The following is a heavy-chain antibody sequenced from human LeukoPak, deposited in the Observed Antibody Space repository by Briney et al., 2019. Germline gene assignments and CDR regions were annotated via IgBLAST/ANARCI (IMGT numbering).Heavy chain of an antibody. CDR2: ISYDGSNK. J-gene: IGHJ4*02. Sequence: GGSLRLSCAASGFTFSSYGMRWVRQAPGKGLEWVAVISYDGSNKYYADSVKGRFTISRDNSKNTLYLQMNSLRAEDTAVYYCTKSGSYGSGHYWGQGTLVTVSS. V-gene: IGHV3-30*18. D-gene: IGHD3-10*01. CDR1: GFTFSSYG. CDR3: TKSGSYGSGHY.